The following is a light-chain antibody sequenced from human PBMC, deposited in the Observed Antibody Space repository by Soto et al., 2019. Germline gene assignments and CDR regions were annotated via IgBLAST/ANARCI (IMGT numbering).Light chain of an antibody. Sequence: DIPMTQSPSTLSASVGDRVTITFPASQSISSWLAWYQQKPGKAPKLLIYDASSLESGVPSRFSGSGSGTEFTLTISSLQPDDFATYYCQQYNSYWTFGQGTKVDIK. CDR2: DAS. CDR3: QQYNSYWT. V-gene: IGKV1-5*01. J-gene: IGKJ1*01. CDR1: QSISSW.